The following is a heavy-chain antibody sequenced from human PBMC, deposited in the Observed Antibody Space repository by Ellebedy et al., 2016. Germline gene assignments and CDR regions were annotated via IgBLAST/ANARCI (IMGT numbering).Heavy chain of an antibody. D-gene: IGHD6-19*01. CDR1: GYTFTSYD. V-gene: IGHV1-8*01. CDR3: ARAGGGQWLTEDAFDI. J-gene: IGHJ3*02. Sequence: ASVKVSCKASGYTFTSYDINWVRQATGQGLEWMGWMNPNSGNTGYAQKFQGRVTITADKSTSTAYMELASLRSEDTAVYYCARAGGGQWLTEDAFDIWGQGTMVLVS. CDR2: MNPNSGNT.